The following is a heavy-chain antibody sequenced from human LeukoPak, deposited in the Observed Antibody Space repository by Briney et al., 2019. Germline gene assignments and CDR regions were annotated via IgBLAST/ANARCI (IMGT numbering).Heavy chain of an antibody. D-gene: IGHD2-2*01. CDR2: ISGGGGST. CDR3: AKSPDIVVVPAAALFDY. J-gene: IGHJ4*02. Sequence: GGSLRLSCAASGFTFSSYAMSWVRQAPGKGLEWVSAISGGGGSTYYADSVKGRFTISRDNSKNTLYLQMNSLRAEDTAVYYCAKSPDIVVVPAAALFDYWGQGTLVTVSS. CDR1: GFTFSSYA. V-gene: IGHV3-23*01.